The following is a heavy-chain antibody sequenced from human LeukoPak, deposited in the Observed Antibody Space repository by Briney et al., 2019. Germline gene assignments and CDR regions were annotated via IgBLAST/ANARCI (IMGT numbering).Heavy chain of an antibody. Sequence: PSETLSLTCTVSGGSISSSTYFWGWIRQPPGKGLEWIGSIYYGGNTYYNPSLKSRVTISVDRSKNQFSLKLSSVTAADTAVYYCARVERGGSGGFQHWGQGTLVTVSS. V-gene: IGHV4-39*01. CDR3: ARVERGGSGGFQH. J-gene: IGHJ1*01. D-gene: IGHD3-10*01. CDR2: IYYGGNT. CDR1: GGSISSSTYF.